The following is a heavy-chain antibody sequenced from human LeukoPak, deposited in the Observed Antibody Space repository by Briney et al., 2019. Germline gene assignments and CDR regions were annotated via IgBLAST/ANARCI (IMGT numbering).Heavy chain of an antibody. Sequence: SETLSLTCTVSGGSVNSHYWSWIRQPPGKGLEWIGYISSTGSANSNPSLKNRVTVSLDTSKNQFSLTLSSATAADTAVYYCARPSLRYCSGGSCNAFDIWGQGILVTVSS. CDR1: GGSVNSHY. CDR3: ARPSLRYCSGGSCNAFDI. D-gene: IGHD2-15*01. J-gene: IGHJ3*02. CDR2: ISSTGSA. V-gene: IGHV4-59*08.